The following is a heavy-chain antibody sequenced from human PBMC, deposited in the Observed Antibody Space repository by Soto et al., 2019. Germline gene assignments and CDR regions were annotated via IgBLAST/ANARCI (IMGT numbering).Heavy chain of an antibody. D-gene: IGHD1-26*01. J-gene: IGHJ5*02. CDR2: IIPIFGTA. CDR1: GVTFSSYA. CDR3: ARITHSKRDSGTYYWFDP. V-gene: IGHV1-69*01. Sequence: QVQLVQSGAEVKKPGSSVKVSCKASGVTFSSYAITWVRQAPGQGLEWMGRIIPIFGTANYAQKFQGRVTITADESTSTAYMELSSLRSEDTAVYYCARITHSKRDSGTYYWFDPWGQGTLVTVSS.